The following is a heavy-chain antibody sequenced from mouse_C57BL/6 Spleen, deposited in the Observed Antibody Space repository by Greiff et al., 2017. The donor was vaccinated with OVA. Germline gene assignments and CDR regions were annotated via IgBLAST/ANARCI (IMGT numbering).Heavy chain of an antibody. J-gene: IGHJ1*03. D-gene: IGHD2-2*01. CDR2: INPSNGGT. Sequence: QVQLQQPGTELVKPGASVKLSCKASGYTFTSYWMHLVKQRPGQGLEWIGNINPSNGGTNYNEKFKSKATLTVDKSSSTAYMQLSSLTSEDSAVYYCAREDYGYGDWYFDVWGTGTTVTVSS. V-gene: IGHV1-53*01. CDR3: AREDYGYGDWYFDV. CDR1: GYTFTSYW.